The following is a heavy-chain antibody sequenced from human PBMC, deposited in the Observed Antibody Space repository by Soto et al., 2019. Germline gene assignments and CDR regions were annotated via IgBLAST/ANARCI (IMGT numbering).Heavy chain of an antibody. V-gene: IGHV3-48*01. Sequence: GGSLRLSCAASGFTFSSYSMNWVRQAPGKGLEWVSYISSSSSTIYYADSVKGRFTISRHNSKNTLYLQMNSLRAEDTAVYYCARDIAAAGNDYWGQGTLVTVSS. J-gene: IGHJ4*02. CDR1: GFTFSSYS. CDR2: ISSSSSTI. D-gene: IGHD6-13*01. CDR3: ARDIAAAGNDY.